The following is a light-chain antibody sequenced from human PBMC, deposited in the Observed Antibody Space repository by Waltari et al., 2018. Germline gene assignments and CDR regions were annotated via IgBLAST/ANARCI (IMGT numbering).Light chain of an antibody. CDR3: QSNDSSLSGYV. CDR2: ANS. V-gene: IGLV1-40*01. J-gene: IGLJ1*01. Sequence: QSVLTQPPSVSVAPGQRVTISCTGSSPNIGAGYDLPWYQQLPGTAPKLLIYANSNRPSGVPDRFSGSKSGTSASLAITGLQAEDEADYYCQSNDSSLSGYVFGTGTKVTVL. CDR1: SPNIGAGYD.